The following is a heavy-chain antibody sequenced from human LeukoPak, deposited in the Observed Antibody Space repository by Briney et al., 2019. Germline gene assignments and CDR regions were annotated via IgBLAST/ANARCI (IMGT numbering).Heavy chain of an antibody. CDR3: ARVRDRSSYFYDLDY. CDR2: IHYSGST. Sequence: SETLSLTCTVSGGSISSYYWSWIRQPPGKGLEWIGCIHYSGSTNYNPSLKSRLTISVDTSRNQFSLKLSSVTAADTAVYYCARVRDRSSYFYDLDYWGQGTLVTVSS. V-gene: IGHV4-59*01. D-gene: IGHD3-22*01. J-gene: IGHJ4*02. CDR1: GGSISSYY.